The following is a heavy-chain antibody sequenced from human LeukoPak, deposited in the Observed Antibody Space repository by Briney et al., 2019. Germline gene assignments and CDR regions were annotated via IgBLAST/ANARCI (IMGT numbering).Heavy chain of an antibody. CDR3: ASGYDSSGYYFDY. V-gene: IGHV1-69*06. CDR1: GGTFSSYA. D-gene: IGHD3-22*01. CDR2: IIPIFGTA. J-gene: IGHJ4*02. Sequence: AASVKVSCKASGGTFSSYAISWVRQAPGQGLEWMGGIIPIFGTANYAQKFQGRVTITADKSTSTAYMELSSLRSEDTAVYYCASGYDSSGYYFDYWGQGTLVTVSS.